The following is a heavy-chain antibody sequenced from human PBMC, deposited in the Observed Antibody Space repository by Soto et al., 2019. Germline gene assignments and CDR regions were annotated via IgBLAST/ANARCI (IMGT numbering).Heavy chain of an antibody. CDR2: INPSGGSS. J-gene: IGHJ4*02. V-gene: IGHV1-46*01. D-gene: IGHD3-10*01. CDR3: ARGYFDSGSYIYY. CDR1: GSTFTNYY. Sequence: ASVKVSCKASGSTFTNYYMHWVRQAPGQGLEWMGVINPSGGSSTYTPMFQGRVTMTSDTSASTVYLELSSLSSEDTAVYYCARGYFDSGSYIYYWGQGTLVTVSS.